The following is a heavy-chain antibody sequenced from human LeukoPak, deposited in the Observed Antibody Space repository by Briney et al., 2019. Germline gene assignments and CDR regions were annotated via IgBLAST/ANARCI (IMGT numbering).Heavy chain of an antibody. J-gene: IGHJ4*02. CDR3: ARHGDYGDYDY. D-gene: IGHD4-17*01. CDR1: GGSISSYY. CDR2: IYYSGST. Sequence: PSETLSLTCTVSGGSISSYYRSWIRQPPGKGLEWIGYIYYSGSTNYNPSLKSRVTISVDTSKNQFSLKLSSVTAADTAVYYCARHGDYGDYDYWGQGTLVTVSS. V-gene: IGHV4-59*08.